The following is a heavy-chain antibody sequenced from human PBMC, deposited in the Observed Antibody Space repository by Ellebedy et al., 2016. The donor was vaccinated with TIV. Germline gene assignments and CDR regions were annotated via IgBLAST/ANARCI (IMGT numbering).Heavy chain of an antibody. J-gene: IGHJ3*02. D-gene: IGHD3-22*01. CDR2: IVVGSGNT. CDR3: ARLYYDSSGYYFDAFDI. Sequence: SVKVSCXASGFTFTSSAVPWVRQARGQRLEWIGWIVVGSGNTNYAQKFQERVTITRDMSTSTAYMELSSLRSEDTAVYYCARLYYDSSGYYFDAFDIWGQGTMVTVSS. V-gene: IGHV1-58*01. CDR1: GFTFTSSA.